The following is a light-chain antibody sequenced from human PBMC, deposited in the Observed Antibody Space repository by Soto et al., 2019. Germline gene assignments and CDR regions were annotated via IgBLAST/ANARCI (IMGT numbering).Light chain of an antibody. J-gene: IGKJ2*01. V-gene: IGKV1-5*03. Sequence: DIQMTQSPSTLSASVGDRVTISCRASQSINSWLAWYQQKPGKAPKLLIYKASSLESGVPSSFSGSGSGTEFTLTISSLQPDDFATYYCQQYNSYSTFGQGTKLEIK. CDR1: QSINSW. CDR3: QQYNSYST. CDR2: KAS.